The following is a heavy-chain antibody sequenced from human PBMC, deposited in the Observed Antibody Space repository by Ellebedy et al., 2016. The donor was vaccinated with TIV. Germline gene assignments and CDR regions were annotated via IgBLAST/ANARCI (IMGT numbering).Heavy chain of an antibody. CDR1: GFTFSSYA. CDR3: ARKGKDSDGYYTNYFDN. J-gene: IGHJ4*02. Sequence: ESLKISCAASGFTFSSYAMSWIRQPPGKGLEWIGEVNHSGNTNSNPSLKSRVTISVGTSKNQFSLKVNSVTAADTAVYYCARKGKDSDGYYTNYFDNWGQGTLVTVSS. V-gene: IGHV4-34*01. D-gene: IGHD3-3*01. CDR2: VNHSGNT.